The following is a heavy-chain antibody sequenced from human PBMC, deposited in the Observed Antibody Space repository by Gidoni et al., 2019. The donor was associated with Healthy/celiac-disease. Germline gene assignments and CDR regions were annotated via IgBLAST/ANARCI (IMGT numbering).Heavy chain of an antibody. CDR2: IYYSGST. CDR3: ARLDTAMVYYYFDY. Sequence: QLQLQESGPGLVKPSETLSLTCTVSGGSISSSSYYWGWIRQPPGKGLGWIGSIYYSGSTYYNPSLKRRVTISVDTSKNQFSLKLSSVTAADTAVYYCARLDTAMVYYYFDYWGQGTLVTVSS. D-gene: IGHD5-18*01. CDR1: GGSISSSSYY. V-gene: IGHV4-39*01. J-gene: IGHJ4*02.